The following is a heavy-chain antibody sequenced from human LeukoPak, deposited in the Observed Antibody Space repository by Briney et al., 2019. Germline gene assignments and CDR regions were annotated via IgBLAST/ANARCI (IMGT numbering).Heavy chain of an antibody. J-gene: IGHJ4*02. CDR1: GYTLSSYY. V-gene: IGHV1-46*01. D-gene: IGHD6-13*01. Sequence: GASVKVSCKASGYTLSSYYMHWVRQAPGQGLEWMGIINPSGDTTSYAQKFQDRVTMTRDTSTSTVYMELSSLRSEDTAVYYCARETRSLVIGAAAGPWNYWGQGTLVTVSS. CDR3: ARETRSLVIGAAAGPWNY. CDR2: INPSGDTT.